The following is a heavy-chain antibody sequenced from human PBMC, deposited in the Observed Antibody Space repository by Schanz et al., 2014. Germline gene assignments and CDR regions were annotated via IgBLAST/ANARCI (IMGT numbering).Heavy chain of an antibody. J-gene: IGHJ4*02. D-gene: IGHD3-3*01. CDR3: ARDKGGYYPFDY. Sequence: EVPLVESGGGLAQPGGSLRLSCAASGFSFSTYAMNWVRQAPGKGLEWVSLISGRGDSTHYADSVKGRFTISRDNSRKTLSLQMNSLRAEDTAVYYCARDKGGYYPFDYWGRGTLVTVSS. V-gene: IGHV3-23*04. CDR1: GFSFSTYA. CDR2: ISGRGDST.